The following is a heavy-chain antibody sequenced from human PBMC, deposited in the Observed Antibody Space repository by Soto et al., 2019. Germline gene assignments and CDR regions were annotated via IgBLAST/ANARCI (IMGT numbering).Heavy chain of an antibody. CDR3: AKDGTGGSTDAFDI. Sequence: GGSLRLSCAASGFTFSSYAMSWVRQAPGKGLEWVSAISGSGGSTYYADSVKGRFTISRDNSKNTLYVQMNSLRAEDKDVYYCAKDGTGGSTDAFDIWGQGTMVTVSS. D-gene: IGHD7-27*01. CDR1: GFTFSSYA. V-gene: IGHV3-23*01. CDR2: ISGSGGST. J-gene: IGHJ3*02.